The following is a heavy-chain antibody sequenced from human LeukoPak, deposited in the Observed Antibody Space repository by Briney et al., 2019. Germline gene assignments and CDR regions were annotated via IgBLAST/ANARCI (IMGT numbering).Heavy chain of an antibody. CDR2: IRSRTHGGTT. CDR1: GFSFSNAW. V-gene: IGHV3-49*04. CDR3: TRDGIPETNWSGYYIDY. D-gene: IGHD3-3*01. Sequence: GGSLRLPCAASGFSFSNAWMSWVRQAPGKGLEWVGFIRSRTHGGTTEFAAPVRDRFSISRDDSKRIAYLQMNSLKTEDTAVYYCTRDGIPETNWSGYYIDYWGQGTLVTVSS. J-gene: IGHJ4*02.